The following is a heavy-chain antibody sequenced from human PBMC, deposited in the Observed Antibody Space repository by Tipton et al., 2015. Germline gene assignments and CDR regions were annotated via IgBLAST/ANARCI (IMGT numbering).Heavy chain of an antibody. CDR1: SDSISKYY. V-gene: IGHV4-59*01. J-gene: IGHJ4*03. CDR3: ARARGRHGGLFDS. Sequence: TLSLTCSVSSDSISKYYWSWIRQPPGKELEWIGYIQYSGSTNYNPSLKSRVTISVDTSKTQFSLKMSSVTASDTAVYYCARARGRHGGLFDSWGQGTTVTVSS. D-gene: IGHD4-23*01. CDR2: IQYSGST.